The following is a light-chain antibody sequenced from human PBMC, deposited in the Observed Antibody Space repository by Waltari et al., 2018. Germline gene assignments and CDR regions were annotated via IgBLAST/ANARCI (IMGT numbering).Light chain of an antibody. CDR3: QQYGSLPWT. Sequence: IVLMQSPGTLSLSPGERATLSCRAGQSVSSDYLAWYQQRPGQAPRLLIFDASSRAAGIPDRFSGSGSGTDFSLTISRLEPEDFAVYYCQQYGSLPWTFGQGTRVEIK. V-gene: IGKV3-20*01. J-gene: IGKJ1*01. CDR2: DAS. CDR1: QSVSSDY.